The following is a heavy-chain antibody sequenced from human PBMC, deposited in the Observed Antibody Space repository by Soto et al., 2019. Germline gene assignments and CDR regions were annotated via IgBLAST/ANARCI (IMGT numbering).Heavy chain of an antibody. Sequence: QVQMVESGGGVVQPGRSLRLSWAVSGFTVSTYGMHWVRQAPGKGLEWVAVISRDGGTKYYADSVKGRFTISRDNSRNTLLLEMNSLRGDDMAVYYCTGEGASGYWGQGTLVTVSS. CDR2: ISRDGGTK. V-gene: IGHV3-30*03. J-gene: IGHJ4*02. CDR1: GFTVSTYG. D-gene: IGHD2-8*02. CDR3: TGEGASGY.